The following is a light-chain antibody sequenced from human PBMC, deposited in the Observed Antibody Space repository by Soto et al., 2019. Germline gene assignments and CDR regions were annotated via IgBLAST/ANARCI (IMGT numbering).Light chain of an antibody. J-gene: IGKJ5*01. V-gene: IGKV3-20*01. CDR2: DAS. CDR1: QSVSSY. CDR3: QQYGSSPPIT. Sequence: EIVLTHSPATLSLSPWERATLSCRASQSVSSYFAWYQQKPGQAPRLLIYDASNRATGIPARFSGSGSGTDFTLTITRLEPEDFAVYYCQQYGSSPPITFGQGTRLEIK.